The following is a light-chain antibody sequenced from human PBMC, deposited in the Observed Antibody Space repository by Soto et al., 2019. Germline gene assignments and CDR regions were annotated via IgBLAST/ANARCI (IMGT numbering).Light chain of an antibody. CDR2: SAS. CDR1: QTISNW. J-gene: IGKJ5*01. Sequence: IQMTQYPSSLSASVGDKVSITCRASQTISNWVAWYQHKPGKAPKLLIYSASSLQSGVPSRFSGSGSGTDFTLTISNLQPEDFATYYCQQTYSPPSITFGQGTRLEIK. V-gene: IGKV1-39*01. CDR3: QQTYSPPSIT.